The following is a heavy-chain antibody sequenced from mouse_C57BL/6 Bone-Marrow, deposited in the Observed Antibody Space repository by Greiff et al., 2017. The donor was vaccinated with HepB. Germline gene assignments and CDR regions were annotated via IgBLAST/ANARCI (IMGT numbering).Heavy chain of an antibody. CDR1: GFTFSDYG. CDR3: ASPYDYESAY. J-gene: IGHJ3*01. V-gene: IGHV5-17*01. Sequence: EVQLVESGGGLVKPGGSLKLSCAASGFTFSDYGMHWVRQAPEKGLEWVAYISSGSSTIYYADTVKGRFTISRDNAKNTLFLQMTSLRSEDTAMYYCASPYDYESAYWGQGTLVTVSA. D-gene: IGHD2-4*01. CDR2: ISSGSSTI.